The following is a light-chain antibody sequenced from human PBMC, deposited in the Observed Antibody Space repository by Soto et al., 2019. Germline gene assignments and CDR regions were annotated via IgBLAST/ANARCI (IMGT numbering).Light chain of an antibody. CDR3: LQYNSYPWT. CDR2: KAS. J-gene: IGKJ1*01. CDR1: QSFSSW. Sequence: DIQMTQSPFTLSASVGDRVTITCRASQSFSSWLAWYQQKPGKAPNLLIYKASNLESGVPSRFSGSGSGTEFTLTISSLQPDDFASYYCLQYNSYPWTFGQGTKVDIK. V-gene: IGKV1-5*03.